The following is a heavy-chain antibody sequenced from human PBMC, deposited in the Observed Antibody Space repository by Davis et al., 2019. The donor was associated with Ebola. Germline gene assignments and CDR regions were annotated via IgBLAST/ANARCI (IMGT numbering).Heavy chain of an antibody. V-gene: IGHV4-4*07. D-gene: IGHD1-1*01. CDR2: RYHSGST. J-gene: IGHJ4*02. Sequence: SETLSLTCTVSGGSISSYYWTWIRQPAGKGLEWIGSRYHSGSTYYNPSLMSRVTTSVDTSKNQLSLKLSSVTPEDTAVYYCARGGNARHFDYWGQGTLVTVSS. CDR1: GGSISSYY. CDR3: ARGGNARHFDY.